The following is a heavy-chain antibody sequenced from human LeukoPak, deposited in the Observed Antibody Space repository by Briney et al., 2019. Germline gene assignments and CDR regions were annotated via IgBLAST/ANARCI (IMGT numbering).Heavy chain of an antibody. Sequence: PGGSLRLSCAASGFTFSGYEMNWVRQAPGKGLEWVSYISSGGSSINTIYYADSVTGRFTISRDNSRNLLNLQMNTLRAEDTAVYYCVRDRYYVHVPTDYWGQGTLVTVSS. V-gene: IGHV3-48*03. CDR3: VRDRYYVHVPTDY. D-gene: IGHD3-16*01. J-gene: IGHJ4*02. CDR2: ISSGGSSINTI. CDR1: GFTFSGYE.